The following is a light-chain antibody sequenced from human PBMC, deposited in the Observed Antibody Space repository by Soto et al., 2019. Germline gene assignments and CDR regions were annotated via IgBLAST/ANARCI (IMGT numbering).Light chain of an antibody. V-gene: IGLV2-14*01. CDR2: DVS. CDR3: SSYKSTSTSYV. J-gene: IGLJ1*01. Sequence: QSALTQPASVSGSPGQSITISCTGTSSDVGGYNYVSWYQQHPGKAPKLMIYDVSNRPSGVSIRFSGSRSGNTASLIISGLQAEDEADDYCSSYKSTSTSYVFGTGTKVTVL. CDR1: SSDVGGYNY.